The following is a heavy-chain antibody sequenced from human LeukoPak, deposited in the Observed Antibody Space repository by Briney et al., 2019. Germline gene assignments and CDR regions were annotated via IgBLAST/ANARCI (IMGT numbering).Heavy chain of an antibody. J-gene: IGHJ5*02. CDR2: INANSGGT. D-gene: IGHD2-2*02. CDR3: ARGAYIVVVPAAIGDP. Sequence: ASVKVSCKASGYTFTGYYMHWVRQAPGQGLEWVGWINANSGGTNYAQKFQGRVAMNRDTSISTAYRELSRLRSDDTAVYYCARGAYIVVVPAAIGDPWGQGTLVTVSS. CDR1: GYTFTGYY. V-gene: IGHV1-2*02.